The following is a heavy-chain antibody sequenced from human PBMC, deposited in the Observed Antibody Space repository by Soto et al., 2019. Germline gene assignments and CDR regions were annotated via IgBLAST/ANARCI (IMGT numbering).Heavy chain of an antibody. CDR3: ARAQVDTAMVHY. J-gene: IGHJ4*02. CDR1: GFTFSSYA. Sequence: SGGSLRLSCAASGFTFSSYAMHWVRQAPGKGLEWVAVISYDGSNKYYADSVKGRFTISRDNSKNTLYLQMNSLRAEDTAVYYCARAQVDTAMVHYWGQGTLVTVSS. CDR2: ISYDGSNK. V-gene: IGHV3-30-3*01. D-gene: IGHD5-18*01.